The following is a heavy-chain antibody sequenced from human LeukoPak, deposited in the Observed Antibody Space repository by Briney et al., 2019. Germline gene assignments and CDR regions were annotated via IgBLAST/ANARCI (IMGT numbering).Heavy chain of an antibody. CDR2: ISSSSSYI. Sequence: PGGSLRLSCAASGFTFSSYSMNWVRQAPGKGLEWVSSISSSSSYIYYADSVKGRFTISRDNAKNSLYLQMNSLRAEDTAVYYCTSGILDYDFWSGSLYFDYWGQGTLVTVSS. D-gene: IGHD3-3*01. CDR3: TSGILDYDFWSGSLYFDY. J-gene: IGHJ4*02. CDR1: GFTFSSYS. V-gene: IGHV3-21*01.